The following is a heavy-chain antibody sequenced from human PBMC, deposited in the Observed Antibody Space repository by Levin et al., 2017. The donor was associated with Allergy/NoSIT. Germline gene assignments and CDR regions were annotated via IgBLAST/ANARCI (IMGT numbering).Heavy chain of an antibody. Sequence: GASVKVSCKASGFTFTFYAFTWVRQAPGQGLEWMGWISPYNGDTKYAQKFQDRVTMTTDTSTSTAYLELRNLRSEDTAMYYCAREMAETAADTFDIWGQGTMVTVSS. CDR1: GFTFTFYA. CDR3: AREMAETAADTFDI. CDR2: ISPYNGDT. J-gene: IGHJ3*02. D-gene: IGHD2-8*01. V-gene: IGHV1-18*01.